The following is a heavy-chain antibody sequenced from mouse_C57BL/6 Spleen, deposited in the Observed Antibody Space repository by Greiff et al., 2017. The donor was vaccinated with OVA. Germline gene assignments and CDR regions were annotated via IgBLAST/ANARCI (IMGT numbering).Heavy chain of an antibody. V-gene: IGHV1-64*01. CDR2: IHTNSGST. Sequence: VKLQQPGAELVKPGASVKLSCKASGFTFTSYWMHWVQQRPGQGLEWIGMIHTNSGSTNYHEKFKSKATMTVDKSSSTAYMQLSSLTSEDSAVYYCARGAQGFPDYWGQGTTLTVSS. J-gene: IGHJ2*01. CDR1: GFTFTSYW. D-gene: IGHD3-2*02. CDR3: ARGAQGFPDY.